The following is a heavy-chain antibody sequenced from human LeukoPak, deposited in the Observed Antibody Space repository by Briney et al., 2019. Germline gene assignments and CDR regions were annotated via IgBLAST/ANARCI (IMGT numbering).Heavy chain of an antibody. CDR2: INPNSGGT. J-gene: IGHJ5*02. D-gene: IGHD5-18*01. CDR3: ARDQGGQWHYGYNL. Sequence: ASVKVSCKASGYTFTGYYMHWVRQAPGQGLEWMGWINPNSGGTNYAQKFQGRVTMTRDTSISTAYMELSRLRSDDTAVYYCARDQGGQWHYGYNLWGQGTLVTVSS. V-gene: IGHV1-2*02. CDR1: GYTFTGYY.